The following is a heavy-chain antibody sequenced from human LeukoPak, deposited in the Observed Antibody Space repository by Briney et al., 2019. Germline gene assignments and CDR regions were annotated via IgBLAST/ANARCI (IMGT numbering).Heavy chain of an antibody. J-gene: IGHJ4*02. CDR1: GFTFTTHA. D-gene: IGHD3-22*01. CDR2: IYTGGST. CDR3: SRVEPPDYFDASGYFDY. Sequence: PGESLSLSCAASGFTFTTHAISWVRQAPGTVRQWVSVIYTGGSTYYTDSVKARSTISRDNSKNTVYLQMNSRRGDDTAVYYCSRVEPPDYFDASGYFDYWGQGILVTVSS. V-gene: IGHV3-66*01.